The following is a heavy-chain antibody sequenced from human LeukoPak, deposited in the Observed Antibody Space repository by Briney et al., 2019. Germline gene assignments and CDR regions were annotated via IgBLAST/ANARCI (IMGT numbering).Heavy chain of an antibody. D-gene: IGHD1-14*01. CDR3: AREVYGATTSYYYYYYGMDV. CDR2: INPNSGGT. CDR1: GYTFTGYY. V-gene: IGHV1-2*04. Sequence: ASVKVSCKASGYTFTGYYMHWVRQAPGQGPEWMGWINPNSGGTNYAQKFQGWVTMTRDTSISTAYMELSRLRSDDTAVYYCAREVYGATTSYYYYYYGMDVWGQGTTVTVS. J-gene: IGHJ6*02.